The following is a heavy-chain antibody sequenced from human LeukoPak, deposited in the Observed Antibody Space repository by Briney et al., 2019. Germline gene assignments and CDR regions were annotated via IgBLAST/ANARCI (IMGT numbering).Heavy chain of an antibody. CDR2: IYTSGST. CDR1: GGSISSGSYY. V-gene: IGHV4-61*09. D-gene: IGHD3-9*01. CDR3: ARFDWLLYFFY. J-gene: IGHJ4*02. Sequence: PSQTLSLTCTVSGGSISSGSYYWSWIRQPAGKGLEWIGHIYTSGSTNYNPSLKSRVTISVDTSKNQFSLKLSSVTAADTAVYYCARFDWLLYFFYWGQGTLVTVSS.